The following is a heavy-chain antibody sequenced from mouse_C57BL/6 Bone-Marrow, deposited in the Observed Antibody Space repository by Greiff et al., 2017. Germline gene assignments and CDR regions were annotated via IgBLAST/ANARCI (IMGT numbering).Heavy chain of an antibody. CDR3: ARDHYGSSYWYFDV. D-gene: IGHD1-1*01. CDR2: INPNNGGT. CDR1: GYTFTDYN. J-gene: IGHJ1*03. V-gene: IGHV1-18*01. Sequence: EVQLQQSGPELVKPGASVKIPCKASGYTFTDYNMDWVKQSHGKSLEWIGDINPNNGGTIYNQKFKGKATLTVDKSSSTAYMELRSLTSEDTAVYDCARDHYGSSYWYFDVWGTGTTVTVSS.